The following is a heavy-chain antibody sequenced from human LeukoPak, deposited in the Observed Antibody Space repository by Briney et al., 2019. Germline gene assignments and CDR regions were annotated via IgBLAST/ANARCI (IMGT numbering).Heavy chain of an antibody. Sequence: GSLRLSCAASGLNFSSHSMNWVRQATGKGLEWVSSIISSGSYIYYADSVKGRFTISRDNAKNSLFLQMNSLRAEDTAVYYCTRDFGGYCSGGRCYSGWSDYWGQGTLVTVSS. J-gene: IGHJ4*02. CDR3: TRDFGGYCSGGRCYSGWSDY. CDR1: GLNFSSHS. CDR2: IISSGSYI. V-gene: IGHV3-21*01. D-gene: IGHD2-15*01.